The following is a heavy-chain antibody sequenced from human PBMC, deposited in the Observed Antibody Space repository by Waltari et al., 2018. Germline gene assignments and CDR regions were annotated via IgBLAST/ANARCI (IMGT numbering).Heavy chain of an antibody. Sequence: QVQLQESGPGLVKPSETLSLTCAVSGYSISRGSSWGWVRQPPGKGLGWIGSIYHSGGTYYNPSLKSRVTISVDTSKNQFSLKLSSVTAADTAVYYCARDQGYGYGYWGQGTLVTVSS. J-gene: IGHJ4*02. D-gene: IGHD5-18*01. CDR3: ARDQGYGYGY. CDR2: IYHSGGT. CDR1: GYSISRGSS. V-gene: IGHV4-38-2*02.